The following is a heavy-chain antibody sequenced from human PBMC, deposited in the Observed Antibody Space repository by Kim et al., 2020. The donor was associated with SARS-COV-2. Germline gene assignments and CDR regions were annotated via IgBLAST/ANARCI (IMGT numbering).Heavy chain of an antibody. V-gene: IGHV3-21*01. CDR2: ITASRGYI. Sequence: GGSLRLSCAASGFSFSTYTMTWVRQAPGQGLEWVSSITASRGYIYYADSVEGRFTISRDNVENFVYLQMNSLRAADTAVYYCARDPTVRGKCYYYGFDD. J-gene: IGHJ6*01. CDR1: GFSFSTYT. CDR3: ARDPTVRGKCYYYGFDD.